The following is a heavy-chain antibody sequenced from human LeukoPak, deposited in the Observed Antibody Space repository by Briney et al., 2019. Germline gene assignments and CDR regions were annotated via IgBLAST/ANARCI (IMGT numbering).Heavy chain of an antibody. CDR1: GGSVSSGSYY. CDR3: ARFFFEYGMDV. CDR2: IYYSGST. Sequence: SETLSLTCTVSGGSVSSGSYYWSWTRQPPGKGLEWIGYIYYSGSTNYNPSLKSRVTISVDTSKNQFSLKLSSVTAANTAVYYCARFFFEYGMDVWGQGTTVTVSS. J-gene: IGHJ6*02. D-gene: IGHD3-3*01. V-gene: IGHV4-61*01.